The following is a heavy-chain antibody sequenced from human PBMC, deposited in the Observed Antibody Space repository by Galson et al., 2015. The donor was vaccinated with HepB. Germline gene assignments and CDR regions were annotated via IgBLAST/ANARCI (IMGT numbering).Heavy chain of an antibody. CDR2: IKQDGSEK. CDR1: GFTFSTYW. Sequence: SLRLSCAASGFTFSTYWMSWVRQAPGKGLEWVANIKQDGSEKYYVDSVKGRFTISRDNAKNSLYLQMNSLRVEDTAFYYCARDPSSLLRYFDWYVDHWGQGTLVTVSS. V-gene: IGHV3-7*03. J-gene: IGHJ4*02. CDR3: ARDPSSLLRYFDWYVDH. D-gene: IGHD3-9*01.